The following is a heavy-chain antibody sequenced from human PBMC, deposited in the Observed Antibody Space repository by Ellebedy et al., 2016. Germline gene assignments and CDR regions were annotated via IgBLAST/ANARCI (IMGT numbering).Heavy chain of an antibody. CDR3: ARCVTAAGGRMVQGMDV. D-gene: IGHD6-13*01. J-gene: IGHJ6*02. Sequence: GESLKISCKGSGYSFTSYWIGWVRQMPGKGLEWMGIIYPGDSDTRYSPSFQGQVTISADKSISTAYLQWSSLKASDTAMYYCARCVTAAGGRMVQGMDVWGQGTTVTVSS. CDR2: IYPGDSDT. V-gene: IGHV5-51*01. CDR1: GYSFTSYW.